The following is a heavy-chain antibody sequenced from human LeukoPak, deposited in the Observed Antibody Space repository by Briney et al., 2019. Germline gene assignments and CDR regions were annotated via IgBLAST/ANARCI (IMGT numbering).Heavy chain of an antibody. CDR3: ARDLFRGAFDY. CDR2: IYTSGST. CDR1: GGSISSYY. Sequence: ASETLSLTCTLSGGSISSYYWSWIRQPAGKGLEWIGRIYTSGSTNYNPSLKSRVTMSVDTSKNQFSLKLSSVTAADTAVYYCARDLFRGAFDYWGQGTLVTVSS. J-gene: IGHJ4*02. V-gene: IGHV4-4*07. D-gene: IGHD3-10*01.